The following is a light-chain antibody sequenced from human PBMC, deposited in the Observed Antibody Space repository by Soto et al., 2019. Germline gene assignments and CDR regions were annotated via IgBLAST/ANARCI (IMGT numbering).Light chain of an antibody. Sequence: VIWMTQSPSLLSASTGDRVTISCRMSQCISSYLAWYQQKPGKAPELLIYAASTLQRGVPSRFSGSGSGTDFTLTISCLQSEDFATYYCQQYYSFPRTFGQGTKVDIK. V-gene: IGKV1D-8*01. CDR2: AAS. J-gene: IGKJ1*01. CDR1: QCISSY. CDR3: QQYYSFPRT.